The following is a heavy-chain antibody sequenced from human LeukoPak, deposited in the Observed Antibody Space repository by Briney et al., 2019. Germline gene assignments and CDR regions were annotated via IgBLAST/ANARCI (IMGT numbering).Heavy chain of an antibody. CDR3: ARAPPSAAGYYYGMDV. D-gene: IGHD6-13*01. J-gene: IGHJ6*02. Sequence: PSETLSLTCTVSGGLISGYYWSWIRQPPGKGLEWIGYIYYSGSTKYNPSLKSRVTISVDTSKNQFSLKLTSVTAADTAEYYCARAPPSAAGYYYGMDVWGQGTTVTVSS. CDR1: GGLISGYY. V-gene: IGHV4-59*01. CDR2: IYYSGST.